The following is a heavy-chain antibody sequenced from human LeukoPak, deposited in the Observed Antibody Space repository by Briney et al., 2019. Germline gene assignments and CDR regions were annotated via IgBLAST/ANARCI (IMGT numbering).Heavy chain of an antibody. V-gene: IGHV3-30-3*01. CDR3: ARDGVVSDYFDY. CDR2: ISYDGSNK. D-gene: IGHD3-3*01. J-gene: IGHJ4*02. Sequence: GGFLRLSCAASGFTFSSYAMHWVRQAPGKGLEWVAVISYDGSNKYYADSVKGRFTISRDNSKNTLYLQMNSLRAKDTAVYYCARDGVVSDYFDYWGQGTLVTVSS. CDR1: GFTFSSYA.